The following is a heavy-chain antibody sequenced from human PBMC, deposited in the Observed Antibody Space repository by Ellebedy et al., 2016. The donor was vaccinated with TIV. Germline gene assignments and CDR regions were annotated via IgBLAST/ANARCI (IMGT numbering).Heavy chain of an antibody. CDR1: GSSFSDSA. J-gene: IGHJ3*01. Sequence: PGGSLRLSCAASGSSFSDSAMHWVRQASGKGLEWVGRISTKPNNYTTSYAPSVKGRSTIARDDSKNTAYLQMNSLKTEDTAVYYCTRHGKVGATPVTFDVWGQGTMVTVSP. D-gene: IGHD1-26*01. CDR2: ISTKPNNYTT. CDR3: TRHGKVGATPVTFDV. V-gene: IGHV3-73*01.